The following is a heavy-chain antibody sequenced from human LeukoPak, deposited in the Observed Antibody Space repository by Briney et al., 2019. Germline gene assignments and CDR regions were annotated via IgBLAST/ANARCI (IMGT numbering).Heavy chain of an antibody. V-gene: IGHV5-51*01. CDR3: ARLYDSSGYYSGY. J-gene: IGHJ4*02. CDR2: IYPGDSDT. Sequence: GESLKISCKGSGYSFTSYWIGWVRQIPGKGLEGMGIIYPGDSDTRYSPSFQGQVTISADKSISTAYLQWSSLKASDTAMYYCARLYDSSGYYSGYWGQGTLVTVSS. CDR1: GYSFTSYW. D-gene: IGHD3-22*01.